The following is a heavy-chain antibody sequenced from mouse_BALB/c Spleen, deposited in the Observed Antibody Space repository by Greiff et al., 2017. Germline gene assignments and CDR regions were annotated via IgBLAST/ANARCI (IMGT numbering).Heavy chain of an antibody. V-gene: IGHV2-2*02. Sequence: VQLVESGPGLVQPSQSLSITCTVSGFSLTSYGVHWVRQSPGKGLEWLGVIWSGGSTDYNAAFISRLSISKDNSKSQVFFKMNSLQANDTAIYYCARLRLPYYYAMDYWGQGTSVTVSS. CDR1: GFSLTSYG. CDR2: IWSGGST. CDR3: ARLRLPYYYAMDY. J-gene: IGHJ4*01. D-gene: IGHD1-2*01.